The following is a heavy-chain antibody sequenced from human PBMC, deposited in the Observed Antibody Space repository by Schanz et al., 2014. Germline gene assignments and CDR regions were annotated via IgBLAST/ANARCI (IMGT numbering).Heavy chain of an antibody. CDR3: ARDRTSESYYSAGPPIDY. J-gene: IGHJ4*02. Sequence: EVQLVESGEGLVQPGGSLRLSCAVSGFIVRSNYMTWVRQAPGKGLEWVSFVHPVGSTYYPDSVTGRFTISRDNSKNTLFLPMNILIAEDTAVDYCARDRTSESYYSAGPPIDYWGQGTLLTVSS. CDR2: VHPVGST. D-gene: IGHD1-26*01. CDR1: GFIVRSNY. V-gene: IGHV3-66*01.